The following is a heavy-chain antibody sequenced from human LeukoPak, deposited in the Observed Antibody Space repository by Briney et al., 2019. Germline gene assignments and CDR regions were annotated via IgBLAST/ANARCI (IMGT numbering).Heavy chain of an antibody. CDR3: ARSYSSSWYPAVDY. J-gene: IGHJ4*02. CDR1: GFTFSSYG. Sequence: GGSLRLSCAASGFTFSSYGMHWVRQAPGKGLEWVAFIRYDGSNKYYADSVKGRFTISRDNSKNTLYLQMNSLRAEDTAVYYCARSYSSSWYPAVDYWGQGTLVTVPS. D-gene: IGHD6-13*01. V-gene: IGHV3-30*02. CDR2: IRYDGSNK.